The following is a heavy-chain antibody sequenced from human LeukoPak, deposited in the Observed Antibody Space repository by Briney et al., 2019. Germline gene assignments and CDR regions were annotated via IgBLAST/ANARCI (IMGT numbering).Heavy chain of an antibody. CDR2: VRYSGKT. D-gene: IGHD3-22*01. CDR1: GGSISSSSSY. Sequence: SATLSLTCTVSGGSISSSSSYWGWIRQPPGKGLEWIGSVRYSGKTNYNPSLKSRVTISVDTSKNQFSLKLSSVTAADTAVYYCARGPAGYYYDSSGYYFSFRYYFDYWGQGTLVTVSS. V-gene: IGHV4-39*07. J-gene: IGHJ4*02. CDR3: ARGPAGYYYDSSGYYFSFRYYFDY.